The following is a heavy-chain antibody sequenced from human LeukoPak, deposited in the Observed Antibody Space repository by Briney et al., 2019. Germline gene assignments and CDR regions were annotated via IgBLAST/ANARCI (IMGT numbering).Heavy chain of an antibody. CDR3: ARGAEYYAIWRGYAGYSDY. CDR1: GYSISNGYY. V-gene: IGHV4-38-2*02. J-gene: IGHJ4*02. D-gene: IGHD3-3*01. CDR2: IYHRGST. Sequence: SETLSLTCTVSGYSISNGYYWGWIRQPPGKGLEWVGSIYHRGSTYYNPSLRSRVAISLDRSKKKFSLKLTSVTAADTAVYFCARGAEYYAIWRGYAGYSDYWGQGISVTVSS.